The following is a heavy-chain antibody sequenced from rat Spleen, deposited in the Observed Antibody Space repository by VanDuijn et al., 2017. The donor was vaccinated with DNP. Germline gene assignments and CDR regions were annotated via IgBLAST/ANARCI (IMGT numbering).Heavy chain of an antibody. CDR3: TSPVPSGHYVMDA. J-gene: IGHJ4*01. D-gene: IGHD4-3*01. Sequence: VQLKESGPGLLQPSQTLSLTCTVSGFSLTKYGISWVRQAPTMGLEWVAAISTSGSTIYYRDSVKGRFTISRENAESTLYLQMNSLTSEDTATYYCTSPVPSGHYVMDAWGQGTSVTVSS. V-gene: IGHV5-19*01. CDR1: GFSLTKYG. CDR2: ISTSGSTI.